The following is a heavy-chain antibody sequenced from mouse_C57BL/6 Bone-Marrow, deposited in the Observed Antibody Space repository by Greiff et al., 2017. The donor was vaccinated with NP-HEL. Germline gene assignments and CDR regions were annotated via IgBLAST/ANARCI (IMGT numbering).Heavy chain of an antibody. V-gene: IGHV1-50*01. CDR2: IDPSDSYT. J-gene: IGHJ1*03. CDR3: AREGVGLRQNFDV. CDR1: GYTFTSYW. D-gene: IGHD2-4*01. Sequence: QVQLKESGAELVKPGASVKLSCKASGYTFTSYWMQWVNQRPGQGLEWIGEIDPSDSYTNYNQKFKGKATLTVDTSSSTAYMQLSSLTSEDTAVYYCAREGVGLRQNFDVGGTGTTVTVSS.